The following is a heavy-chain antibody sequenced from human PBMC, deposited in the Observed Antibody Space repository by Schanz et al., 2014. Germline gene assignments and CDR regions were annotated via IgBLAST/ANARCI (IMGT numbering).Heavy chain of an antibody. V-gene: IGHV4-59*01. CDR3: AGTYCSSTSCYTGYYYMDV. CDR1: GGSISNYY. Sequence: QVQLQESGPGLVRPSETLSLTCTVSGGSISNYYWSWIRQPPGKGLEWIGYVYYSGSTNYYPSLKSRVTISVDTSKNQFSLKLNSVTPADTAVYYCAGTYCSSTSCYTGYYYMDVWGKGTTVTVSS. CDR2: VYYSGST. J-gene: IGHJ6*03. D-gene: IGHD2-2*02.